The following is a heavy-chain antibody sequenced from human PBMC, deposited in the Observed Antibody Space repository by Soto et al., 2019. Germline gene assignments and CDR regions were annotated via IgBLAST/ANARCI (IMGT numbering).Heavy chain of an antibody. CDR1: GYTLTELS. J-gene: IGHJ5*02. CDR2: FDPEDGET. CDR3: ATWSGKINWFDP. D-gene: IGHD3-3*01. V-gene: IGHV1-24*01. Sequence: ASVKVACKVSGYTLTELSMHWVLQAPGKGLEWMGGFDPEDGETIYAQKFQGRVTMTEDTSTDTAYMELSSLRSEDTAVYYCATWSGKINWFDPWGQGTLVTVSS.